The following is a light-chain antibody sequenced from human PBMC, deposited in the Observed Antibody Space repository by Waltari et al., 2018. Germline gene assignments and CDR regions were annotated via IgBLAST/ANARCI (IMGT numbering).Light chain of an antibody. CDR1: RSNIGGNI. CDR3: SAWDDSLNGWV. V-gene: IGLV1-44*01. CDR2: RNN. Sequence: QSVLTQPPSTSGTPGQRVTISCSGGRSNIGGNIVNWYQQFPGKAPKFLIYRNNQRPSGVPDRFSCSKSGTSASLVISGLLSEDEADYYCSAWDDSLNGWVFGGGTKLTVL. J-gene: IGLJ3*02.